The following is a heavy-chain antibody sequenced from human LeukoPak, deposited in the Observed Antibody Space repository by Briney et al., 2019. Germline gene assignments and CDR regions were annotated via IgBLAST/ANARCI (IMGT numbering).Heavy chain of an antibody. CDR3: ATEARGWYFDL. J-gene: IGHJ2*01. D-gene: IGHD3-10*01. CDR1: GDSISSYY. Sequence: PSETLSLTCTVSGDSISSYYWSWIRQPAGKGLEWIGRLYASGSTNYNPSLKSRVTMSVDTSKNQFSLRLSSVTAADTAVYYCATEARGWYFDLWGRGTLVTVSS. V-gene: IGHV4-4*07. CDR2: LYASGST.